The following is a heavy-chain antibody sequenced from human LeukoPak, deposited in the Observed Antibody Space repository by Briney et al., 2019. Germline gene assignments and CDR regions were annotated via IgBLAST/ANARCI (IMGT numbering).Heavy chain of an antibody. CDR1: GFTFSSYA. D-gene: IGHD4-11*01. J-gene: IGHJ6*03. Sequence: GGSLRLSCAASGFTFSSYAMSWVRQAPGKGLEWVSVISSSGSSTYYADSVKGRFTISRDNSKNTLYLQMNSLRAEDTAVYYCARDARVTTKYYYYYYYMDVWGKGTTVTVSS. V-gene: IGHV3-23*01. CDR2: ISSSGSST. CDR3: ARDARVTTKYYYYYYYMDV.